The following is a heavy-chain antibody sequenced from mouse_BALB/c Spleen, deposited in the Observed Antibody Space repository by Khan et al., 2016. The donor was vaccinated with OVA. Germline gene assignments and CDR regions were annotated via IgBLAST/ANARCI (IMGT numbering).Heavy chain of an antibody. CDR3: ARIKKIVATYFDY. V-gene: IGHV1S81*02. CDR1: GYTFTSYW. CDR2: TNPTNGRT. D-gene: IGHD1-1*01. J-gene: IGHJ2*01. Sequence: QVQLQQSGAELVKAGASVKMSCRASGYTFTSYWMHWVKQRPGQGLEWFAETNPTNGRTYYNEKFKSKATLTVDKSSSTAYMILSGPTFEDSAVYYCARIKKIVATYFDYWGQGTTLTVSS.